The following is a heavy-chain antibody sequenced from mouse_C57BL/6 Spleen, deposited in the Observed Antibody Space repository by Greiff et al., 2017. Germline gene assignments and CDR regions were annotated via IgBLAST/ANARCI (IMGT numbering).Heavy chain of an antibody. Sequence: QVQLKQPGAELVKPGASVKVSCKASGYTFTSYWMHWVKQRPGQGLEWIGRILPSDSDTNYNQKFKGKATLPVDQSSSPAYMQLSSLTSEDSAVYYCATSCITAVVGFDYWGQGTTLSVSS. J-gene: IGHJ2*01. CDR3: ATSCITAVVGFDY. CDR2: ILPSDSDT. V-gene: IGHV1-74*01. CDR1: GYTFTSYW. D-gene: IGHD1-1*01.